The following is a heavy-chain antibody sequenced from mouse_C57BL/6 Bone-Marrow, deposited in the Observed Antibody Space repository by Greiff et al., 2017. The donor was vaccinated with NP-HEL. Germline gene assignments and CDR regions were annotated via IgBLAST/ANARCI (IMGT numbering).Heavy chain of an antibody. CDR2: INPSNGGT. Sequence: VQLQQPGTELVKPGASVKLSCKASGYTFTSYWMHWVKQRPGQGLEWIGNINPSNGGTNYNEKFKSKATLTVDKSSSTAYMQLSSLTSEDSAVYYCSRWGYGSSYDWYFDVWGTGTTVTVSS. D-gene: IGHD1-1*01. J-gene: IGHJ1*03. CDR1: GYTFTSYW. V-gene: IGHV1-53*01. CDR3: SRWGYGSSYDWYFDV.